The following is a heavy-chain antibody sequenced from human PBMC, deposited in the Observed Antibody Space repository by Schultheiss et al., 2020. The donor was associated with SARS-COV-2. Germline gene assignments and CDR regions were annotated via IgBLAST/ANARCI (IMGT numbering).Heavy chain of an antibody. CDR2: MNPNSGNT. CDR3: ARDRTEGWWDY. J-gene: IGHJ4*02. V-gene: IGHV1-8*03. Sequence: ASVKVSCKASGYTFTGYYMHWVRQATGQGLEWMGWMNPNSGNTGYAQKFQGRVTITRDTSASTVYMELSSLRSEDTAVYYCARDRTEGWWDYWGQGTLVTVSS. D-gene: IGHD2-15*01. CDR1: GYTFTGYY.